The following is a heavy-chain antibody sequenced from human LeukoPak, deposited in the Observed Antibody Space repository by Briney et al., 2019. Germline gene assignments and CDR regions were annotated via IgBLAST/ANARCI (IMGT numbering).Heavy chain of an antibody. D-gene: IGHD3-10*01. CDR3: AKDRLWFGELLPPVDY. J-gene: IGHJ4*02. CDR2: IRYDGSNK. V-gene: IGHV3-30*02. CDR1: GFNFSSYG. Sequence: PGGSLRLSCAASGFNFSSYGFHWVRQAPGKGLEWVAFIRYDGSNKYYADSVKGRFTISRDNSKNTLYLQMNSLRAEDTAVYYCAKDRLWFGELLPPVDYWGQGTLVTVSS.